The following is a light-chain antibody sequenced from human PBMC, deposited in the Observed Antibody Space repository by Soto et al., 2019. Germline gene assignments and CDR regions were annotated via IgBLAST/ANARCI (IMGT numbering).Light chain of an antibody. CDR3: QQYGSSLMYT. CDR2: GAS. Sequence: EILLTQSPGTLSLSPGQRATLSCRASQSGSSSYLAWYQQKPGQPPRLLIYGASSRATGTQDRFSGSGSGTDFTLTISRMETEDFAVYYCQQYGSSLMYTFGQGTKLEIK. J-gene: IGKJ2*01. CDR1: QSGSSSY. V-gene: IGKV3-20*01.